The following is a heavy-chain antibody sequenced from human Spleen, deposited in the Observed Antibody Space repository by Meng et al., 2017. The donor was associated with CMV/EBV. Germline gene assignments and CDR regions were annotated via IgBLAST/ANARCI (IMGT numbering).Heavy chain of an antibody. J-gene: IGHJ6*02. D-gene: IGHD6-13*01. CDR3: ARRYSSSWSRMDV. V-gene: IGHV3-30*04. Sequence: GGSLRLSCAASGFTFTRYAMDWVRQAPGKGLEWVAVISYDGSNKYYADSVKGRFTISRDNSKNTLYLQMNSLRAEDTAVYYCARRYSSSWSRMDVWGQGTTVTVSS. CDR1: GFTFTRYA. CDR2: ISYDGSNK.